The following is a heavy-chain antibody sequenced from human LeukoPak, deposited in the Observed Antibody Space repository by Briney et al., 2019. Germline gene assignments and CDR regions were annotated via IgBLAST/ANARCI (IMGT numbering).Heavy chain of an antibody. D-gene: IGHD2-2*01. CDR1: GFTFNSYS. Sequence: GGSLRLSCAASGFTFNSYSLNWVRQAPGKGLEWLSYIKSDRTTIYYANSLKGRFTISRDNAKNSLYLQMNSLRAEDTAVYYCARDPIVRRYCSSTSCYLSIWGQGTLVTVSS. V-gene: IGHV3-48*04. CDR2: IKSDRTTI. CDR3: ARDPIVRRYCSSTSCYLSI. J-gene: IGHJ4*02.